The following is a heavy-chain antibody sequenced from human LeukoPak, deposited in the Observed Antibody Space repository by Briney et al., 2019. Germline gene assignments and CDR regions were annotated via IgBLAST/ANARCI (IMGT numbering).Heavy chain of an antibody. V-gene: IGHV4-38-2*02. Sequence: SETLSLTCTVSGYSISSGYYWGWIRQPPGKGLEWIGSIYHSGSTYYNPSLKSRVTISVDTSKNQFSLKLSSVTAADTAVYYCARRLGSGWSRFFDYWGQGTLVTVSS. J-gene: IGHJ4*02. CDR3: ARRLGSGWSRFFDY. D-gene: IGHD6-19*01. CDR1: GYSISSGYY. CDR2: IYHSGST.